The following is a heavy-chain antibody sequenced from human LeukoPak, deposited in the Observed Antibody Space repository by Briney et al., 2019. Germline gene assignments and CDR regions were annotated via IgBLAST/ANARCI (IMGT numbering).Heavy chain of an antibody. V-gene: IGHV4-39*07. CDR3: ARVNGWLRRLFDY. Sequence: PSETLSLTCTVSGGSISSGSYYWSWIRQPPGKGLEWIGEINHSGSTNYNPSLKSRVTISVDTSKNQFSLKLSSVTAADTAVYYCARVNGWLRRLFDYWGQGTLVTVSS. D-gene: IGHD5-12*01. CDR1: GGSISSGSYY. J-gene: IGHJ4*02. CDR2: INHSGST.